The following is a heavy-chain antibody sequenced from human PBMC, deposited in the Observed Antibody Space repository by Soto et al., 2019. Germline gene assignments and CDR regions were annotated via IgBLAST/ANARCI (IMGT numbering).Heavy chain of an antibody. CDR2: ISGSGGNT. J-gene: IGHJ5*02. CDR3: AKERGDYWDSSGSWFDP. D-gene: IGHD3-22*01. Sequence: GGSLRLSXAASGLTFSSYVMSWIRQAPGKGVEWVSAISGSGGNTYYADSVKGRLPMSRDNPKNTLCLQMNSLRAEDTVLYFCAKERGDYWDSSGSWFDPWGQGTLVTVSS. CDR1: GLTFSSYV. V-gene: IGHV3-23*01.